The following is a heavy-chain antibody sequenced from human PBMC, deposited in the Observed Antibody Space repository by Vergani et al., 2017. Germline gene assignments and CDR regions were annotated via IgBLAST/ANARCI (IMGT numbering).Heavy chain of an antibody. J-gene: IGHJ4*02. CDR1: GLTFSNYA. CDR2: IWSDGSKK. CDR3: AKETQDDTVEAPAAIQGTFDN. Sequence: QVQLVESGGGVVQPGRSLRLSCAASGLTFSNYAMHWVRQAPGKGREWVAVIWSDGSKKYYGDSVRGRFTISRDNSKNTLYLQMNSLRAEDTAVYYCAKETQDDTVEAPAAIQGTFDNWGQGTLVTVS. V-gene: IGHV3-33*06. D-gene: IGHD2-2*02.